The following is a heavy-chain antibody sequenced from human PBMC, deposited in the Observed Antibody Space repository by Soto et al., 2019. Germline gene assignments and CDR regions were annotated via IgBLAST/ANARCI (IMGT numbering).Heavy chain of an antibody. CDR3: ARGSAAGNWFDP. J-gene: IGHJ5*02. Sequence: ASVKVSCKASGYTFTSYDINGVRQATGQGLEWMGWMNPNSGNTGYAQKFQGRVTMTRNTSISTAYMELSSLRSEDTAVYYCARGSAAGNWFDPWGQGTLVTVSS. D-gene: IGHD6-13*01. V-gene: IGHV1-8*01. CDR2: MNPNSGNT. CDR1: GYTFTSYD.